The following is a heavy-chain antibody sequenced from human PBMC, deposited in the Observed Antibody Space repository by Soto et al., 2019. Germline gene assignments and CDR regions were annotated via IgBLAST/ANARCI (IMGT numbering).Heavy chain of an antibody. V-gene: IGHV4-61*01. Sequence: QVQLQESGPGLVKPSETLSLTCTVSGGSVSSGSYYWSWLRQPPGMGLEWVGYLYYSGSTNYNPSLKSRVTISVDTSKNQCCLQLSSVTAAEKAVYYCARGIEGWYQGRYYCGMAVWGQGTTVTVSS. D-gene: IGHD6-19*01. CDR3: ARGIEGWYQGRYYCGMAV. CDR2: LYYSGST. J-gene: IGHJ6*02. CDR1: GGSVSSGSYY.